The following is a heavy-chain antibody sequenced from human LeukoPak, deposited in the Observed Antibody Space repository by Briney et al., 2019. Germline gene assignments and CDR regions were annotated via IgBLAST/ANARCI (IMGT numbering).Heavy chain of an antibody. D-gene: IGHD2-2*01. V-gene: IGHV1-69*05. CDR3: AREWGGGRYCSSTSCHGDAFDI. Sequence: ASVKVSCKASGGTFSSYAISWVRQAPGQGLEWMGGIIPIFGTANYAQKFQGRVTITTDESTSTAYMELSSLRSEDTAVYYCAREWGGGRYCSSTSCHGDAFDIWGQGTMVTVSS. CDR2: IIPIFGTA. CDR1: GGTFSSYA. J-gene: IGHJ3*02.